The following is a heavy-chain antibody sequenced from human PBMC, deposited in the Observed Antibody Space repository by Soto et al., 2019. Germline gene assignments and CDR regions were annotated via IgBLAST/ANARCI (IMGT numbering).Heavy chain of an antibody. CDR2: ISYGGNNK. CDR1: GFTFSTSA. V-gene: IGHV3-30-3*01. CDR3: VREEFEAGRGHFGF. D-gene: IGHD6-13*01. Sequence: QVQVVESGGGVVQPGGSLRLSCAASGFTFSTSAMHWVRQAPGKGLEWMAMISYGGNNKYYADSVKGRFTISRDISESTLYLQMNSLISEDTAVYYCVREEFEAGRGHFGFWGQGTLVSVSS. J-gene: IGHJ4*02.